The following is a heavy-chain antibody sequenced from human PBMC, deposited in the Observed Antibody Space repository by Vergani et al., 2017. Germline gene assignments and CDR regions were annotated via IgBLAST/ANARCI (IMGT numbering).Heavy chain of an antibody. CDR1: GGTFSSYA. V-gene: IGHV1-69*01. Sequence: QVQLVQSGAEVKKPGSSVKVSCKASGGTFSSYAISWVRQAPGQGLEWMGGIIPIFGTANYAQKFQGRVTITADDSTSTAYMELSSLRSEDTAVYYCARLKNYYDSSGYYRWHFDYWGQGTLVTVSS. CDR2: IIPIFGTA. J-gene: IGHJ4*02. D-gene: IGHD3-22*01. CDR3: ARLKNYYDSSGYYRWHFDY.